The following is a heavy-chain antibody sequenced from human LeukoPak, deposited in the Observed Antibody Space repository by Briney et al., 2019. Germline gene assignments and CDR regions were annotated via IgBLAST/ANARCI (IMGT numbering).Heavy chain of an antibody. J-gene: IGHJ4*02. Sequence: PGGSLRLSCAASGFTFSSYGMHWVRQAPGKGLEWVAFIRYDGSNKYYADSVKGRFTISRDNSKNTLYLQMNSLRAEDTAVYYCAKDSANYYDSSGPCGYWGQGTLVTVSS. CDR3: AKDSANYYDSSGPCGY. D-gene: IGHD3-22*01. V-gene: IGHV3-30*02. CDR2: IRYDGSNK. CDR1: GFTFSSYG.